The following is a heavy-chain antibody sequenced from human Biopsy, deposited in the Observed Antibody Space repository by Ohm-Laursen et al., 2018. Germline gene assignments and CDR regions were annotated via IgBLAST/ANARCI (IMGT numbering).Heavy chain of an antibody. CDR3: AREPRIAAVAYFDP. J-gene: IGHJ5*02. V-gene: IGHV4-4*07. CDR2: IYSSGST. Sequence: SDTLSLTCTVSGGSISNYYWSWIRQPAGKGLEWIGRIYSSGSTNYNPSLKSRVTMSVDTSKNQFSPILSSMTAADTAVYYCAREPRIAAVAYFDPWGQGTLVTVSS. D-gene: IGHD6-13*01. CDR1: GGSISNYY.